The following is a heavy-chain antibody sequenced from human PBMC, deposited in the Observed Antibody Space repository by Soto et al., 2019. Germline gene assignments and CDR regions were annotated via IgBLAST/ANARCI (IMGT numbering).Heavy chain of an antibody. D-gene: IGHD3-3*01. CDR1: GFTFGDYA. Sequence: GGSLRLSCTASGFTFGDYAMSWVRQAPGKGLEWVGFIRSKAYGGTTEYAASVKGRFTISRDDSKSIAYLQMNSLKTEDTAVYYCTRGAGSGYLGAFDYWGQGTLVTVSS. CDR3: TRGAGSGYLGAFDY. V-gene: IGHV3-49*04. CDR2: IRSKAYGGTT. J-gene: IGHJ4*02.